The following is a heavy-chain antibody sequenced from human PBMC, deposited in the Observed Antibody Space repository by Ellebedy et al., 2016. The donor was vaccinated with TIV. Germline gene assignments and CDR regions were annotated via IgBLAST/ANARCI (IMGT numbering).Heavy chain of an antibody. J-gene: IGHJ6*03. Sequence: ASVKVSCXASGYTFTSYDINWVRQATGQGLEWMGWMNPNSGNTGYAQKFQGRVTMTRNTSISTAYMELSSLRSEDTAVYYCARAIVGATGDYHYYYYMDVWGKGTTVTVSS. CDR3: ARAIVGATGDYHYYYYMDV. CDR2: MNPNSGNT. V-gene: IGHV1-8*01. CDR1: GYTFTSYD. D-gene: IGHD1-26*01.